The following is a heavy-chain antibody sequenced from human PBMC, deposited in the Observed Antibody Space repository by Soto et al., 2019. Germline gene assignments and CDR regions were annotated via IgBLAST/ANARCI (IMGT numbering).Heavy chain of an antibody. CDR1: GDTITSYD. D-gene: IGHD3-10*01. J-gene: IGHJ6*03. Sequence: GASVKASCKSSGDTITSYDINWVRQATEQGLEWMGWMNPNSGNTGYAQKFQGRVTMTRNTSISTAYMELSSLRSEDTAVYYCARGAGGFGVIDPAIYYYYYMDVWGKGTTVTVSS. V-gene: IGHV1-8*01. CDR3: ARGAGGFGVIDPAIYYYYYMDV. CDR2: MNPNSGNT.